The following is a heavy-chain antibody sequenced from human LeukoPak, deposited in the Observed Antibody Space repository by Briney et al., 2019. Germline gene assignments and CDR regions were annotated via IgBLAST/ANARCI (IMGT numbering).Heavy chain of an antibody. V-gene: IGHV3-48*04. Sequence: GGSLRLSCAASGFTLSTYTMNWVRQAPGKGLEWLSYISSSGDAIYYADSVKGRFTISKDNAKNSLYLQMNSLRAEDTAVYYCARGEWQTKFDYWGQGTLVTVSS. CDR3: ARGEWQTKFDY. J-gene: IGHJ4*02. CDR1: GFTLSTYT. D-gene: IGHD3-3*01. CDR2: ISSSGDAI.